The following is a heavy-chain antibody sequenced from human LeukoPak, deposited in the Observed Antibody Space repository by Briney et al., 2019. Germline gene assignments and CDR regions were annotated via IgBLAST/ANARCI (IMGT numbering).Heavy chain of an antibody. J-gene: IGHJ4*02. CDR1: GFTFSSYA. D-gene: IGHD2-2*03. CDR2: ISSSGNII. V-gene: IGHV3-48*04. Sequence: GGSLRLSCAASGFTFSSYAMSWVRQAPGKGLEWVSYISSSGNIIYYADSAKGRFTISRDNAKSSLYLQMNSLRAEDTAVYYCARVDIVVVPAALYYFDYWGQGTLVTASS. CDR3: ARVDIVVVPAALYYFDY.